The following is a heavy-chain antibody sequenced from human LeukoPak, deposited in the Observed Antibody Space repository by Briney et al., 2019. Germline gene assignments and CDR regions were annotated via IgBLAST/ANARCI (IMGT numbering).Heavy chain of an antibody. CDR1: GFTFSSYA. CDR3: AKDYDPREEGLFDY. CDR2: ISYDGSNK. Sequence: GGSLRLSCAASGFTFSSYAMHWVRQAPGKGLEWVAVISYDGSNKYYADSVKGRFTISRDNAKNSLYLQMNSLRAEDTALYYCAKDYDPREEGLFDYWGQGTLVTVSS. D-gene: IGHD3-22*01. J-gene: IGHJ4*02. V-gene: IGHV3-30-3*01.